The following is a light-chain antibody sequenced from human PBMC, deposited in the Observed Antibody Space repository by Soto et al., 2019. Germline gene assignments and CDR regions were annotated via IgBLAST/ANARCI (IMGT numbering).Light chain of an antibody. J-gene: IGKJ2*01. CDR3: QQSYSIPHT. V-gene: IGKV1-39*01. CDR2: SAS. Sequence: DIQVTQSPSSLSASVGDRVEITCWASQSITTYLNWYQQKPGKAPHLVVKSASTLQDGVPSRFSGSGSGTDFALTISSLQPEDLGTYYCQQSYSIPHTFGQGTKLEIK. CDR1: QSITTY.